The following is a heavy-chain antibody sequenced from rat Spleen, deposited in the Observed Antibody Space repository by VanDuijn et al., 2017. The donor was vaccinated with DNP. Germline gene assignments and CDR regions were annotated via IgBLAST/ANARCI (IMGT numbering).Heavy chain of an antibody. CDR3: ARHGRRVFDY. V-gene: IGHV5-22*01. CDR1: GFTFSDYY. CDR2: ISYDGGST. Sequence: EVQVVESGGGLVQPGRSMTVSCAVSGFTFSDYYMAWVRQAPTKGLDLVAYISYDGGSTFSGDSVKGRFTISRDNAKSTLYLQMNSLRSEDMATYYCARHGRRVFDYWGQGVMVTVSS. D-gene: IGHD1-11*01. J-gene: IGHJ2*01.